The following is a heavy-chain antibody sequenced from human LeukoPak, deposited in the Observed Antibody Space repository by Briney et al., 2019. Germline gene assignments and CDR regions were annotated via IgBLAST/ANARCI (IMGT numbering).Heavy chain of an antibody. CDR2: ISSSSSYI. CDR3: ARTHLRDCSSTSCYAGDIDY. V-gene: IGHV3-21*01. J-gene: IGHJ4*02. D-gene: IGHD2-2*01. Sequence: GGSLRLSCAASGFTFSSYSMNWVRQAPGKGLEWVSSISSSSSYIYYADSVKGRFTISRDNAKNSLYLRMNSLRAEDTAVYYCARTHLRDCSSTSCYAGDIDYWGQGTLVTVSS. CDR1: GFTFSSYS.